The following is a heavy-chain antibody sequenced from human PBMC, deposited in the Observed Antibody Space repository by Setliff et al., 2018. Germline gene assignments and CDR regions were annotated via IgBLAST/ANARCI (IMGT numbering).Heavy chain of an antibody. V-gene: IGHV3-53*01. CDR2: IHRGVS. J-gene: IGHJ3*02. Sequence: GGSLRLSCAASGFTVSSNSISWVRQAPGKGPEWVSVIHRGVSHYADSVKGRFTISRDNAKNFLYLQMNSLRAEDTAFYHCALFGDRDTFDTWGQGTMVTVSS. CDR1: GFTVSSNS. CDR3: ALFGDRDTFDT. D-gene: IGHD3-16*01.